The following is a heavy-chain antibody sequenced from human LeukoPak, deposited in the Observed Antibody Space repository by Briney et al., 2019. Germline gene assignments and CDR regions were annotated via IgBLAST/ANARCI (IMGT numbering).Heavy chain of an antibody. CDR3: ARDVGIGDSSGYYGAFDI. D-gene: IGHD3-22*01. CDR2: ISPNSGGT. CDR1: GYTFTGYY. Sequence: ASVKVSCKASGYTFTGYYMHWVRQAPGQGLEWMGWISPNSGGTNYAQKFQGRVTMTRDTSISTAYMELSRLRSDDTAVYYCARDVGIGDSSGYYGAFDIWGRGTMVTVSS. V-gene: IGHV1-2*02. J-gene: IGHJ3*02.